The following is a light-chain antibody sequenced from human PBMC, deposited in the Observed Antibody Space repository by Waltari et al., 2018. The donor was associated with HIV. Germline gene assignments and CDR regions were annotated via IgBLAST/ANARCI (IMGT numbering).Light chain of an antibody. Sequence: SYDLTQPTSVSVSPGQTASITCSGDSLGNRFVSWYQQRPGQSPMLVIYQDSKRPSGNPERFSGSDSGDTSTLTISETEAVDEAAYYCQAWDTSAYVFGTGTEVTVL. J-gene: IGLJ1*01. V-gene: IGLV3-1*01. CDR3: QAWDTSAYV. CDR2: QDS. CDR1: SLGNRF.